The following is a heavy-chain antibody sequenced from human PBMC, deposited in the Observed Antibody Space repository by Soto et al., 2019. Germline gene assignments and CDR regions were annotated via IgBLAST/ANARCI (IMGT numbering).Heavy chain of an antibody. V-gene: IGHV4-59*01. D-gene: IGHD5-18*01. CDR3: ARDQYVDTAMVSRYYYGMDV. J-gene: IGHJ6*02. Sequence: PSETLSLTCTVSGGSISSYYWSWIRQPPGKGLEWIGYIYYSGSTNYNPSLKSRVTISVDTSKNQFSLKLSSVTAADTAVYYCARDQYVDTAMVSRYYYGMDVWGQGTTVTVSS. CDR1: GGSISSYY. CDR2: IYYSGST.